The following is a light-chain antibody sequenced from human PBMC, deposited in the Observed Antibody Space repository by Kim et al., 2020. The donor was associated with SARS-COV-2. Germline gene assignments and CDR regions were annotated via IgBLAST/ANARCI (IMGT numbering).Light chain of an antibody. Sequence: EIVLTQSPGTLSLSPGERATLSCRASQSLSSTYLAWYQQKPGQAPRLLIYGASSRATGIPDRFSGSGSGTDFTLTISRLEPEDFAVYYCQQYGSSPPTFGQGTKLEI. J-gene: IGKJ2*01. CDR3: QQYGSSPPT. CDR2: GAS. V-gene: IGKV3-20*01. CDR1: QSLSSTY.